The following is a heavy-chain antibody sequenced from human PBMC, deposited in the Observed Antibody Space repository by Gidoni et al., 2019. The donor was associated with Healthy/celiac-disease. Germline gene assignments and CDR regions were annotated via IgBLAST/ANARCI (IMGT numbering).Heavy chain of an antibody. J-gene: IGHJ6*02. Sequence: QVQLVASGGGVVQPGRSLRLSCAASGFTFSRYAMHWVRQAPGKGLVWVAVISYDGINKYYADSVKGRFTTSRDNSKNTLYLQMNSLRAEDTAVYYCARAVPGLVYYYGMDVWGQGTTVTVSS. CDR2: ISYDGINK. D-gene: IGHD3-16*01. V-gene: IGHV3-30-3*01. CDR1: GFTFSRYA. CDR3: ARAVPGLVYYYGMDV.